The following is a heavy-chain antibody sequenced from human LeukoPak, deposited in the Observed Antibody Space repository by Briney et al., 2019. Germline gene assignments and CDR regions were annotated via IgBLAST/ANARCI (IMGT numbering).Heavy chain of an antibody. CDR3: ARGIGYSYGLYYYYYGMDV. D-gene: IGHD5-18*01. V-gene: IGHV4-34*01. J-gene: IGHJ6*02. CDR2: INHSGST. CDR1: GGSFSGYY. Sequence: ASETLSLTCAVYGGSFSGYYWSWIRQPPGKGLEGIGEINHSGSTNYNPSLKSRVTISVDTSKNQFSLKLSSVTAADTAVYYCARGIGYSYGLYYYYYGMDVWGQGTTVTVSS.